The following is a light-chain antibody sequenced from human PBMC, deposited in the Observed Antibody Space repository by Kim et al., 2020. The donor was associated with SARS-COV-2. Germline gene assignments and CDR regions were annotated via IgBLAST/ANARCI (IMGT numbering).Light chain of an antibody. CDR2: AAS. CDR1: QSVNKN. V-gene: IGKV3-15*01. CDR3: QQYNNWPLT. J-gene: IGKJ4*01. Sequence: GSPEERATLSFRASQSVNKNLAWYQQKPGQAPRLLIYAASTRATGIPARFSGSGSGTEFTLTISSLQSEDFAVYYCQQYNNWPLTFGGGTKVDIK.